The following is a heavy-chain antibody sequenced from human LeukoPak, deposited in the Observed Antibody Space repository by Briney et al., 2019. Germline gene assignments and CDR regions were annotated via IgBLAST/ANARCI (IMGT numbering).Heavy chain of an antibody. CDR2: IYPGDSDT. Sequence: GESLQISCKGSGYIFTTYWIAWVRQMPGKGLEWMGIIYPGDSDTRYSPSFQGQVTFSADKSISTAYLQWSSLKASDTAMYYCARRDTRIAAAQLDYWGQGTLVTVSS. J-gene: IGHJ4*02. CDR3: ARRDTRIAAAQLDY. D-gene: IGHD6-13*01. CDR1: GYIFTTYW. V-gene: IGHV5-51*01.